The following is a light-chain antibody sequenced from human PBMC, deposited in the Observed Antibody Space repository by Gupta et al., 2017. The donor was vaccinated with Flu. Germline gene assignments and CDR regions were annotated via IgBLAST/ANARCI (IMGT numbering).Light chain of an antibody. CDR2: DAS. CDR1: QDISNY. Sequence: DINMTQSPSSMTDSVGDRVTITCKASQDISNYLNWYQQKPGKAPILLIDDASNLESGVPSRFSGSGSGTHFSITISSLQPEDVATYYCQQYDSLPYTFGQGTKLEIK. CDR3: QQYDSLPYT. V-gene: IGKV1-33*01. J-gene: IGKJ2*01.